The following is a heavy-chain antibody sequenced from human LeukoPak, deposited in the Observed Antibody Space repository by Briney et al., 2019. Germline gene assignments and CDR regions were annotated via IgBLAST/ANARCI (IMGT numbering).Heavy chain of an antibody. J-gene: IGHJ3*02. CDR1: GGSFSGYY. CDR3: ARSEYSYGADAFDI. D-gene: IGHD5-18*01. Sequence: SETLSLTCAVYGGSFSGYYWSWIRQPPGKGLEWIGEINHSGSSNYNPSLKSRVTISVDTSKNQFSLKLSSVTAADTAVYYCARSEYSYGADAFDIWGQGTMVTVSS. V-gene: IGHV4-34*01. CDR2: INHSGSS.